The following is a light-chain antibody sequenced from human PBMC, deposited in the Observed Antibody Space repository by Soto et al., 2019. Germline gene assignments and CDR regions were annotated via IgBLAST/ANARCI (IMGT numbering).Light chain of an antibody. J-gene: IGKJ2*01. CDR3: QQYGSSLFT. CDR2: GAS. CDR1: QSVTSSY. V-gene: IGKV3-20*01. Sequence: ETVLTQSPGTLSLSPGETGTLSCRVSQSVTSSYLAWYQQKPDQAPRLLIYGASNRATGIPDRFSGSGSGTDFTLTISRLEPEDFAVYYCQQYGSSLFTFGQGTKLEIK.